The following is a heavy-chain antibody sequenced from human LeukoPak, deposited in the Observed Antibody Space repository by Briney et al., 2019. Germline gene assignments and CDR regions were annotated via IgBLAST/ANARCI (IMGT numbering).Heavy chain of an antibody. Sequence: GGSLRLSCAASGFTFSSYSMNWVRQAPGKGLEWVSSISSSSYIYYADSVKGRFTISRDNAKNSLYLQMNSLRAEDTAVYYCARGRNIVVVPATFDYWGQGTLVTVSS. CDR2: ISSSSYI. CDR1: GFTFSSYS. J-gene: IGHJ4*02. V-gene: IGHV3-21*01. CDR3: ARGRNIVVVPATFDY. D-gene: IGHD2-2*01.